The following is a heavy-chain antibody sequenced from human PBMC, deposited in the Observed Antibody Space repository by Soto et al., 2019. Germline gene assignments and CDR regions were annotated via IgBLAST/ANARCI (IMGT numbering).Heavy chain of an antibody. CDR2: ISYDGSNK. J-gene: IGHJ1*01. CDR3: ARDVIAAAGSEYFQH. V-gene: IGHV3-30-3*01. CDR1: GFTFSSYA. D-gene: IGHD6-13*01. Sequence: QVQLVESGGGVVQPGRSLRLSCAASGFTFSSYAMHWVRQAPGNGLEWVAVISYDGSNKYYADSVKGRFTISRDNSKNTLYLQMNSLRAEDTAVYYCARDVIAAAGSEYFQHWGQGTLVTVSS.